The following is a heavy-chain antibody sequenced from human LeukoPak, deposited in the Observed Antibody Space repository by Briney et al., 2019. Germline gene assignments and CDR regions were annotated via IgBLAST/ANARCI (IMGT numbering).Heavy chain of an antibody. CDR1: GGSISSGGYS. D-gene: IGHD6-13*01. V-gene: IGHV4-30-2*01. CDR3: ARDGYQVYDAFDI. Sequence: SQTLSLTCAVSGGSISSGGYSWSWIRQPPGKGLEWIGYIYHSGGTYYNPSLKSRVTISVDRSKNQFSLKLSSVTAADTAVYYCARDGYQVYDAFDIWGQGTMVTVSS. CDR2: IYHSGGT. J-gene: IGHJ3*02.